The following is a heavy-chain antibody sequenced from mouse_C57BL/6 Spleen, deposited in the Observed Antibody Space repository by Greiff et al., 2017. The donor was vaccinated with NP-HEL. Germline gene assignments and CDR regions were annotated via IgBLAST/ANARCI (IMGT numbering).Heavy chain of an antibody. V-gene: IGHV1-50*01. J-gene: IGHJ3*01. CDR2: IDPSDSYT. CDR1: GYTFTSYW. D-gene: IGHD3-2*02. CDR3: ARGEGNRQLRLWFAY. Sequence: QVQLQQPGAELVKPGASVKLSCKASGYTFTSYWMQWVKQRPGQGLEWIGEIDPSDSYTNYNRKFKGKATLTVDTSSSTAYMQLSSLTSEDSAVYYCARGEGNRQLRLWFAYWGQGTLVTVSA.